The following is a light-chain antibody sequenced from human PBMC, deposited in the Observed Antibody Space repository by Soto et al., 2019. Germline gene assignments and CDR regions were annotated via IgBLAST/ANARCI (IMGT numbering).Light chain of an antibody. Sequence: QSALTQPASVSGSPGQSITISCTGTSSDVGGYNYVSWYQQHPGKAPKLMIYEVSNRPSGVSNRFSGSKSGNTASLTISGLQAEAEADYYCSSYTTSSPPGVFGGGPKVTVL. J-gene: IGLJ3*02. V-gene: IGLV2-14*01. CDR3: SSYTTSSPPGV. CDR2: EVS. CDR1: SSDVGGYNY.